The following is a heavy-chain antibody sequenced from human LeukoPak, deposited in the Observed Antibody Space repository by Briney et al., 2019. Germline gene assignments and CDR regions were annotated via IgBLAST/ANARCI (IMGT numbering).Heavy chain of an antibody. Sequence: GASLRLSCAASGFSFSNFAMSWVRQAPGKGLEWVSLIIGSSGDTFYADSVKGRFTISRDNSKNRLYLQMNSLRAEDTALYYCAKGAYDYIEMGYFDYWGQGTLVTVSS. CDR2: IIGSSGDT. J-gene: IGHJ4*02. V-gene: IGHV3-23*01. CDR1: GFSFSNFA. D-gene: IGHD5-12*01. CDR3: AKGAYDYIEMGYFDY.